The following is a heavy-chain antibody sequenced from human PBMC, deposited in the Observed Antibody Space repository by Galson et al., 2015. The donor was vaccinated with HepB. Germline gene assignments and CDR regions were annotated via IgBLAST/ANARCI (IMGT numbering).Heavy chain of an antibody. J-gene: IGHJ5*02. V-gene: IGHV1-69*13. D-gene: IGHD6-13*01. Sequence: SVKVSCKASGGTFSSYAISWVRQAPGQGLEWMGGIIPIFGTANYAQKFQGRVTITADESTSTAYMELGSLRSEDTAAYYCAREIGTRIRWFDPWGQGTLVTVSS. CDR3: AREIGTRIRWFDP. CDR1: GGTFSSYA. CDR2: IIPIFGTA.